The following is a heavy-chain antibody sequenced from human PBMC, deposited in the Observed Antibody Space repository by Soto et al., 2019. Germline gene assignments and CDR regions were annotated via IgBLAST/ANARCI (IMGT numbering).Heavy chain of an antibody. CDR3: ARSDTPNYGEHPGVFDY. CDR2: INAGNGNT. J-gene: IGHJ4*02. CDR1: GYTFTISA. D-gene: IGHD4-17*01. Sequence: VVSVKVSCKSSGYTFTISAMHWLRKAPGQRLEWMGCINAGNGNTKYSQKFQGRVTITRDTSASTAYMELSSLRSEDTAVYYCARSDTPNYGEHPGVFDYWGQGTLVTVSS. V-gene: IGHV1-3*01.